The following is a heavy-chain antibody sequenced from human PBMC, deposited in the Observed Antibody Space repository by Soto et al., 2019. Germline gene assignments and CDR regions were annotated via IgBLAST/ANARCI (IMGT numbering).Heavy chain of an antibody. J-gene: IGHJ3*02. Sequence: ASVKVSCKVSGYTLTELSMHWVRQAPGKGLEWMGGFDPEDGETIYAQKFQGRVTMTEDTSTDTAYMELRSLRSEDTAVYYCATFPVGIAARRAFDIWGQGTMVTVSS. D-gene: IGHD6-6*01. CDR3: ATFPVGIAARRAFDI. V-gene: IGHV1-24*01. CDR1: GYTLTELS. CDR2: FDPEDGET.